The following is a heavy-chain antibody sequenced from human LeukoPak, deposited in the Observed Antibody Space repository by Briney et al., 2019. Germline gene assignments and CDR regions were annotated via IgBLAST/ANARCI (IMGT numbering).Heavy chain of an antibody. D-gene: IGHD1-26*01. CDR3: AKDRVVGATKYYFDY. V-gene: IGHV3-30*18. Sequence: PGGSLRLSCAASGFTFSSYGMHWVRQAPGKGLEWVAVISYDGSNKYYADSVKGRFTISRDNSKNTLYLQMNSLRAEDTAVYYCAKDRVVGATKYYFDYWGQGTLVTVSS. J-gene: IGHJ4*02. CDR2: ISYDGSNK. CDR1: GFTFSSYG.